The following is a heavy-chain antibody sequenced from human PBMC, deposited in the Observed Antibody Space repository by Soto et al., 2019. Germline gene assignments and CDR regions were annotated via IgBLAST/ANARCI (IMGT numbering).Heavy chain of an antibody. CDR3: AKAKSLRAVRGSSFDY. V-gene: IGHV3-74*01. Sequence: GGSLRLSCAASGFTFSSYWMHWVRQAPGKGLVWVSSITSDGSSTCYADSVKGRFTLSRDNAKDTLSLQMNSLTTEDTAIYYCAKAKSLRAVRGSSFDYWGQGALVTVSS. J-gene: IGHJ4*02. CDR2: ITSDGSST. CDR1: GFTFSSYW. D-gene: IGHD6-19*01.